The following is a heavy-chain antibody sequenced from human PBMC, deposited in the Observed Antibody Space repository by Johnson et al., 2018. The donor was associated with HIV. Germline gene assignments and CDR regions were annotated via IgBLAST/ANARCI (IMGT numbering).Heavy chain of an antibody. CDR1: GFTISTFW. Sequence: MQLVESGGALVQPGGSLRLSCEVSGFTISTFWLHWVRQVPGKGLMWVSRISGDGSSSSYADSVKGRFTISRDNAKNTLYLQLNSLRVEDTAIYYCARAQRLADDSFNKWGQGTMVTVSS. CDR2: ISGDGSSS. V-gene: IGHV3-74*02. D-gene: IGHD3-16*01. J-gene: IGHJ3*01. CDR3: ARAQRLADDSFNK.